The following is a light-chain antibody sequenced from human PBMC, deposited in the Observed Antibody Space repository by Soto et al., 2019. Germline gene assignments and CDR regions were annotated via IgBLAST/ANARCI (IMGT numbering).Light chain of an antibody. J-gene: IGLJ2*01. CDR1: TGAVTSGHY. Sequence: QAVVTQEPSLTVSPGGTVTLTCGSSTGAVTSGHYPYWFQQKPGQAPRTLIYDTSNKHSWTPARFSSSLLGGKAALTLSGAQPEDEAEYYCLLSYSGARLLFGGGTKLTVL. CDR2: DTS. CDR3: LLSYSGARLL. V-gene: IGLV7-46*01.